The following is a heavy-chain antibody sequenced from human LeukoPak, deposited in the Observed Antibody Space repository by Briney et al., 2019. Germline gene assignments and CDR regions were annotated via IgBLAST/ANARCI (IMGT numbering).Heavy chain of an antibody. CDR3: AKGDYGDYYGMDV. V-gene: IGHV3-53*01. D-gene: IGHD4-17*01. Sequence: PGGSLRLSCAASGFTVSSNYMSWVRQAPGKGLEWVSVIYSGGSTYYADSVKGRFTISRDNSKNTLYLQMNSLRAEDTAVYYCAKGDYGDYYGMDVWGQGTTVTVSS. CDR1: GFTVSSNY. CDR2: IYSGGST. J-gene: IGHJ6*02.